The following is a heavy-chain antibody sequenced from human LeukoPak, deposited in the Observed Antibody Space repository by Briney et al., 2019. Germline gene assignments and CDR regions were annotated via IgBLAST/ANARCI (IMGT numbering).Heavy chain of an antibody. CDR2: ITAAHKDT. D-gene: IGHD3-22*01. V-gene: IGHV1-18*01. J-gene: IGHJ3*02. CDR3: AISYNYDSSPYFDEAFDI. Sequence: ASMKVSCKASGYTFTKYGISWVRQAPGQGLEWVGGITAAHKDTSYAQKSQGRVTVTTDTSTNTASMELRSLRSDDTAVYYCAISYNYDSSPYFDEAFDIWGQGTEVTVSS. CDR1: GYTFTKYG.